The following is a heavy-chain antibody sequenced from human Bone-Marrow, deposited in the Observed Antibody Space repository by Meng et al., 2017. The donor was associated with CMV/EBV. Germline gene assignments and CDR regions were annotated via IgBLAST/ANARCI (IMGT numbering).Heavy chain of an antibody. Sequence: SGFSFSSYHMHWVRQAPGKGLEGMALKSYDGRDKYYADSVRGRFTISRDNSKNTLYLQMNSLRAEDTAVYYCATEGSVVTSDAFDIWGQETMVTVSS. V-gene: IGHV3-30*03. CDR1: GFSFSSYH. J-gene: IGHJ3*02. CDR3: ATEGSVVTSDAFDI. CDR2: KSYDGRDK. D-gene: IGHD2-21*02.